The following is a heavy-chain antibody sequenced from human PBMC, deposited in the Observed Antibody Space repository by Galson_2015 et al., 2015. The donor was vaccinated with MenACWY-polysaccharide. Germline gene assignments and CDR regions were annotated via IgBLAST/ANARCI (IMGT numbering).Heavy chain of an antibody. CDR3: AKREARNSGPFDL. D-gene: IGHD6-19*01. CDR2: ITYDGSDQ. CDR1: GFTFSNYG. J-gene: IGHJ4*02. V-gene: IGHV3-30*18. Sequence: SLRLSCAASGFTFSNYGMHWVCQAPGKGLEWVTYITYDGSDQNCARSVKGRFTISRDNSTSMLYLQMDSMRAEDKAVYHCAKREARNSGPFDLWGQGALVTVSS.